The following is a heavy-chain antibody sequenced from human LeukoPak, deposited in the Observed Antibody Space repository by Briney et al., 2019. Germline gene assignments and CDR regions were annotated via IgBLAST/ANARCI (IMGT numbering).Heavy chain of an antibody. Sequence: ASVRLSCKASGGTFSSYAISWVRQAPGQGLEWMGGIIPIFGTANYAQKFQGRVTITADESTSTAYMELSSLRSEDTAVYYCARDCGGSTSCYDVAFDIWGQGTMASVSS. CDR2: IIPIFGTA. J-gene: IGHJ3*02. CDR3: ARDCGGSTSCYDVAFDI. D-gene: IGHD2-2*01. V-gene: IGHV1-69*01. CDR1: GGTFSSYA.